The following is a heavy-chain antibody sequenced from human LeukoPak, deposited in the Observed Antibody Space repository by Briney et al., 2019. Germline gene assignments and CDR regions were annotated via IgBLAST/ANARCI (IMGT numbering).Heavy chain of an antibody. CDR3: AKDRPNYYGNNGHYYRRDGDS. J-gene: IGHJ5*01. D-gene: IGHD3-22*01. CDR2: ISGSGGST. V-gene: IGHV3-23*01. CDR1: GFTFSSYA. Sequence: GGSLRLSCAASGFTFSSYAMSWVRQAPGKGLEWVSAISGSGGSTYYADSVKGRFTISRDNSKNTLYLQMNSLRAEDTAIYYCAKDRPNYYGNNGHYYRRDGDSWGQGTLVTVSS.